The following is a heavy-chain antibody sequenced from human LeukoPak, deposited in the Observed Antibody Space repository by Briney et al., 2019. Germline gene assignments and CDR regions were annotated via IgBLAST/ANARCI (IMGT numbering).Heavy chain of an antibody. Sequence: GGSLRLSCAGSGFTFGGYGMHWFRQTPGKGLEWVAVVAYDGSRAFYADSVKGRFTISRDNSKNTMSVQMDDLRAEDTAVYYCTRYNNDHFDYWGQGTLVTVSS. CDR2: VAYDGSRA. CDR3: TRYNNDHFDY. J-gene: IGHJ4*02. V-gene: IGHV3-33*01. CDR1: GFTFGGYG. D-gene: IGHD1-14*01.